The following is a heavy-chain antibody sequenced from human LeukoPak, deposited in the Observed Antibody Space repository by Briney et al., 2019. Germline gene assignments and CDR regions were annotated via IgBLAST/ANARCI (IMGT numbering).Heavy chain of an antibody. V-gene: IGHV1-18*01. J-gene: IGHJ5*02. Sequence: ASVKVSCKASGYTFTSYGISWVRQAPGQGLEWMGWISAYNGNTSYAQELQGRVTMTTDTSTSTAYMELRSLRSDDTAVYYCARDRDTMVRGVQYNWFDPWGQGTLVTVSS. CDR3: ARDRDTMVRGVQYNWFDP. CDR2: ISAYNGNT. D-gene: IGHD3-10*01. CDR1: GYTFTSYG.